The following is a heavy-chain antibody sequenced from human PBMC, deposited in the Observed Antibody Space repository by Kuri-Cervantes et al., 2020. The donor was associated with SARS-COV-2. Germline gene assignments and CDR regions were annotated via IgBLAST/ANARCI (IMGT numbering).Heavy chain of an antibody. J-gene: IGHJ4*02. Sequence: GGSLRLSCAVSGFTISGSAIQWVRQASGKGLEWVGRIRSKSNNYATAYIASVKGRFTISRDDPKNTAYLQMNSLKTEDTAVYYCARNPYCSSSSCHPGYWGQGTLVTVSS. CDR3: ARNPYCSSSSCHPGY. V-gene: IGHV3-73*01. CDR1: GFTISGSA. D-gene: IGHD2-2*01. CDR2: IRSKSNNYAT.